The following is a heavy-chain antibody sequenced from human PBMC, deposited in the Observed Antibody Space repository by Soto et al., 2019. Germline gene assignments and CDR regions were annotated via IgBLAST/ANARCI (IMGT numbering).Heavy chain of an antibody. CDR1: GFTFTTYT. D-gene: IGHD3-10*01. Sequence: GGSLRLSCAASGFTFTTYTMNWVRQAPGKGLEWVSSISAGGRSIYYADSLKGRSTVSRDNAKNSLYLQMNSLRADDLAIYYCPRSTPGNPFDIWGQGTMVTVSS. CDR2: ISAGGRSI. CDR3: PRSTPGNPFDI. J-gene: IGHJ3*02. V-gene: IGHV3-21*01.